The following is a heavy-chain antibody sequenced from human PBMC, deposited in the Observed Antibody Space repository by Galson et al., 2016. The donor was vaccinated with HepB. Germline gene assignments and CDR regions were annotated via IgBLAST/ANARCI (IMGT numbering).Heavy chain of an antibody. CDR2: IYWNDDK. CDR1: GFSLRSSGVG. CDR3: VHIVHSGSYYYFAY. J-gene: IGHJ4*02. V-gene: IGHV2-5*01. Sequence: PALVTPTQTLTLTCTFSGFSLRSSGVGVGWIRQSPGKALEWLALIYWNDDKRYSPSLKSRLTIAKDTPKNRVVLTMTNMDPVDTATYYCVHIVHSGSYYYFAYWGQGTLVTVAS. D-gene: IGHD1-26*01.